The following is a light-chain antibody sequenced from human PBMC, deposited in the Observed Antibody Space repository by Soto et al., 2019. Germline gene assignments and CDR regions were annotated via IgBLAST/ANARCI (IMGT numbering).Light chain of an antibody. V-gene: IGKV1-5*01. Sequence: DIQMTQSPSTLPASVGDRVTITCRASQSTITWLAWFQQAPGKAPKILIYDASSRKSGVPSRFSGSGSGTEFTLTISRLQPDDFAAYYCQQYHISPLTFGGGTKVEI. J-gene: IGKJ4*01. CDR2: DAS. CDR3: QQYHISPLT. CDR1: QSTITW.